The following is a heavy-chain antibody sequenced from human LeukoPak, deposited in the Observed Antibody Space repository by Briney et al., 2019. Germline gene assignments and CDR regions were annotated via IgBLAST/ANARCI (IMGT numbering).Heavy chain of an antibody. CDR3: ARDTGDSSGYYLDDAFDI. J-gene: IGHJ3*02. D-gene: IGHD3-22*01. V-gene: IGHV4-59*01. CDR1: GGSISSYY. Sequence: SETLSLTCTVSGGSISSYYWSWIRQPPGKGQEWIGYIYYSGSTNYNPSLKSRVTISVDTSKNPVSLKLSSVTAADTAVYYCARDTGDSSGYYLDDAFDIWGQGTMVTVSS. CDR2: IYYSGST.